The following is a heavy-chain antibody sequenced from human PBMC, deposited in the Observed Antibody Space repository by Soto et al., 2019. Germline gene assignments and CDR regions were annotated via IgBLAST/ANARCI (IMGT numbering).Heavy chain of an antibody. D-gene: IGHD2-15*01. CDR1: GDSISSYY. CDR3: ARHMRGSGGSRSFYYYMDV. CDR2: IYYSGST. V-gene: IGHV4-59*08. Sequence: SETLSLTCTVSGDSISSYYWSWIRQPPGKGLEWIGYIYYSGSTNYNPSLKSRVTISVDTSKNQFSLKLSSVTAADTAVYYCARHMRGSGGSRSFYYYMDVWGKGTTVTV. J-gene: IGHJ6*03.